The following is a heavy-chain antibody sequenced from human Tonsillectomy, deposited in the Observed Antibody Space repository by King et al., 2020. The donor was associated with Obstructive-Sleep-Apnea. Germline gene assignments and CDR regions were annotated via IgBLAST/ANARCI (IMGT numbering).Heavy chain of an antibody. CDR1: GGSISSNTYF. V-gene: IGHV4-39*07. J-gene: IGHJ4*01. CDR2: IHYSGST. D-gene: IGHD3-10*01. Sequence: LQLQESGPGLVKPSETLSLTCTVSGGSISSNTYFWGWLRLSPGKGLEWIAHIHYSGSTSYNPSLKSRVTISVDTSKNQLSLKLRSVTAADTAVYYCAKEGGSVTTAHDYGGHGTLVTVSS. CDR3: AKEGGSVTTAHDY.